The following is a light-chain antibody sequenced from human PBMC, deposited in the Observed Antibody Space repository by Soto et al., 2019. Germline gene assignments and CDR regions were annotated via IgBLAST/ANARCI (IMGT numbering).Light chain of an antibody. J-gene: IGKJ1*01. V-gene: IGKV2-30*01. CDR3: MQVAHWPPWT. CDR1: QTLVSSDGNTY. CDR2: KVS. Sequence: DVVMTQSPLSLPVTLGQPASISCKSSQTLVSSDGNTYLNWFQQRPGQSPRRLIYKVSNRDSGVPDTFTGSGSGTDFTLKISRVEAEYVGTYYCMQVAHWPPWTFGQGTKVEIK.